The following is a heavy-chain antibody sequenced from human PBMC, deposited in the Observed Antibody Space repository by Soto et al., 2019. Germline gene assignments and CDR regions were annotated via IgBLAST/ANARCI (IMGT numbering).Heavy chain of an antibody. Sequence: PGRLLRLPSAASGVTFSDLDMRWIRQAPGKGLEWVSYISSSGSTIYYADSVKGRFTISRDNAKNSLYLQMNSLRDEDTAVYYCARGRGNSGRYFDIWGRGTLVTVSS. J-gene: IGHJ2*01. CDR3: ARGRGNSGRYFDI. D-gene: IGHD2-21*02. V-gene: IGHV3-11*04. CDR2: ISSSGSTI. CDR1: GVTFSDLD.